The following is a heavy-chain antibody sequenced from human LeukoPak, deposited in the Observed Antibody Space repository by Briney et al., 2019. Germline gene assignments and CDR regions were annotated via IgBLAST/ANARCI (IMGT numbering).Heavy chain of an antibody. CDR3: ARDTYSSGWYVGGFDY. D-gene: IGHD6-19*01. CDR1: GFTFSSYS. Sequence: GGSLRLSCAASGFTFSSYSMNWVRQAPGKGLEWVSYISSSSSTIYYADSVKGRFTISRDNAKNSLYLQMNSLRAEDTAVYYCARDTYSSGWYVGGFDYWGQGTLVTVSS. J-gene: IGHJ4*02. V-gene: IGHV3-48*01. CDR2: ISSSSSTI.